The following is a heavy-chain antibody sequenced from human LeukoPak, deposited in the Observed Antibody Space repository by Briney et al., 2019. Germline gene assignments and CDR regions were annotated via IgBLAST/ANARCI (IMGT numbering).Heavy chain of an antibody. D-gene: IGHD2-15*01. V-gene: IGHV3-48*03. Sequence: PGGSLRLSCAASGFTFSSYEMNWVRQAPGKGLEWVSYISSSGSTIYYADSVKGRFTISRDNAKNSLYLQMNSLRAEDTAVYYCAKDVPGWPPTVFDYWGQGTLVTVSS. J-gene: IGHJ4*02. CDR1: GFTFSSYE. CDR2: ISSSGSTI. CDR3: AKDVPGWPPTVFDY.